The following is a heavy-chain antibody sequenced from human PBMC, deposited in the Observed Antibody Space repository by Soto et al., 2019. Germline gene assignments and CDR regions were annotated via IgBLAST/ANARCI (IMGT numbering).Heavy chain of an antibody. J-gene: IGHJ4*02. V-gene: IGHV4-59*01. Sequence: PSETLSVTCTVSGGSISSYYWSWIRQPPWKGLEWIGYFYYSGSTNYNPSLKSRVTISVDTSKNQFSLKLSSVTAADTAVYYCARGGWKLFDYWGQGTLVTVSS. CDR2: FYYSGST. CDR3: ARGGWKLFDY. D-gene: IGHD6-19*01. CDR1: GGSISSYY.